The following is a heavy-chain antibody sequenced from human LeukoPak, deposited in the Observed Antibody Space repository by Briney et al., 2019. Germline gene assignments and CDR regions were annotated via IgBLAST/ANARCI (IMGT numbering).Heavy chain of an antibody. V-gene: IGHV4-30-2*01. CDR1: GGSISSGGNY. J-gene: IGHJ2*01. Sequence: SETLSLTCTVSGGSISSGGNYWNWIRQPPGKGLEWIGYIYHSGSTYYNPSLKSRVTISVDMSKNQFSLKLSSVTAADTAVYYCARHQGVVDLWGRGSLVTVSS. CDR3: ARHQGVVDL. D-gene: IGHD3-3*01. CDR2: IYHSGST.